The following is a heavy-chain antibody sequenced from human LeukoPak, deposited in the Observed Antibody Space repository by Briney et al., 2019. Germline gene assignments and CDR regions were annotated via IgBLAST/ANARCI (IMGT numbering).Heavy chain of an antibody. CDR3: ATNGPGKSRYFDY. CDR1: GFTFSSYG. Sequence: GGSLRLSCAASGFTFSSYGMHWVRQAPGKGLEWVAVIPYDGSNKYYADSVKGRFTISRDNSKNTLYLQMNSLRAEDTAVYYCATNGPGKSRYFDYWGQGTLVTVSS. J-gene: IGHJ4*02. CDR2: IPYDGSNK. V-gene: IGHV3-30*03. D-gene: IGHD2-8*01.